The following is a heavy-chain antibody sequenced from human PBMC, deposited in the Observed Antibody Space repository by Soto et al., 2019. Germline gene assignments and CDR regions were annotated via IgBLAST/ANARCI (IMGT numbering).Heavy chain of an antibody. CDR1: GFIFSTYS. J-gene: IGHJ6*02. CDR3: AREQFIGRGRYGMDV. D-gene: IGHD2-15*01. Sequence: EVQLVESGGGLVQPGGSLRLSCAASGFIFSTYSMNWVRQAPGKGLEWVSYISSSSSTIYYADSVKGRFTISRDNAKNSLDLQMNSLRDEDTAVYYCAREQFIGRGRYGMDVWGQGATVTVSS. CDR2: ISSSSSTI. V-gene: IGHV3-48*02.